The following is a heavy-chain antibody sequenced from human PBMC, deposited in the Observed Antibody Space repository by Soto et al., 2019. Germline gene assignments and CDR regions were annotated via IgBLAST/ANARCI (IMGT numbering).Heavy chain of an antibody. CDR3: AKGGYSYGYSAFDI. V-gene: IGHV3-9*01. D-gene: IGHD5-18*01. J-gene: IGHJ3*02. Sequence: GGSLRLSCAASGFTFDDYAMHWVRQAPGKGLEWVSGISWNSGSIGYADSVKGRFTISRDNAKNSLYLQMNSLRAEDTALYYCAKGGYSYGYSAFDIWGQGTMVTVSS. CDR2: ISWNSGSI. CDR1: GFTFDDYA.